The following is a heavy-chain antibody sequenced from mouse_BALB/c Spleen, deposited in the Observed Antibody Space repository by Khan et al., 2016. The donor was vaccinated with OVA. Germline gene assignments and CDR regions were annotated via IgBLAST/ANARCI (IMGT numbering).Heavy chain of an antibody. J-gene: IGHJ3*01. V-gene: IGHV1-31*01. D-gene: IGHD2-2*01. CDR1: GYSFTTYY. CDR2: IDPFSGIT. CDR3: TRQGYVAWFTY. Sequence: VRLQQSGPELMKPGASVRISCKASGYSFTTYYIHWLMQSPGKSLEWIGYIDPFSGITTFNQKFKGKATLTVDKSSSPAYLHLSNLTSEDAAVDYGTRQGYVAWFTYWGQGTLVTVSA.